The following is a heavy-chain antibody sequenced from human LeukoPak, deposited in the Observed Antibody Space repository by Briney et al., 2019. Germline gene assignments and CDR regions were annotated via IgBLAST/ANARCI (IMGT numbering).Heavy chain of an antibody. CDR1: GYTFTGYY. CDR3: AREATLSSGWYPPTYSGSSNWFDP. J-gene: IGHJ5*02. Sequence: ASVKVSCKASGYTFTGYYMHWVRQAPGQGLEWMGWINPNSGGTNYAQKFQGRVTMTRDTSISTAYMELSRLRSDDTAVYYCAREATLSSGWYPPTYSGSSNWFDPWGQGTLVTVSS. V-gene: IGHV1-2*02. CDR2: INPNSGGT. D-gene: IGHD1-26*01.